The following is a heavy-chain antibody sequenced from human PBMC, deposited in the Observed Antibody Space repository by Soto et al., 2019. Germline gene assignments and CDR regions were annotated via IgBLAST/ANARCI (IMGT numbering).Heavy chain of an antibody. D-gene: IGHD6-19*01. CDR2: ISGSGGST. CDR3: ARRGSGGYYDY. V-gene: IGHV3-23*01. J-gene: IGHJ4*02. CDR1: GFTFSSYA. Sequence: EVQLLESGGGLVQPGGSLRLSCAASGFTFSSYAMRWVRQAPVKGLEWVSAISGSGGSTYYADSVKGRFTISRDNSKNTLYLQMNSLRAEDTAVYYCARRGSGGYYDYCGQGTLVTVSS.